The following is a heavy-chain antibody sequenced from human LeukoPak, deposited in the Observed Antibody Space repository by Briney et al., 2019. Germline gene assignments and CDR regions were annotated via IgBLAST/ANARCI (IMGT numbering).Heavy chain of an antibody. D-gene: IGHD3-9*01. CDR3: AKGRGDILTGYYLA. CDR1: GFTFSSYA. Sequence: PGGSLRLSCAASGFTFSSYAMSWVRQAPGKGLEWVSAISGSGGSTYYADSVKGRFTISRDNSKNTLYLQMNSPRAEDTAVYYCAKGRGDILTGYYLAWGQGTLVTVSS. CDR2: ISGSGGST. V-gene: IGHV3-23*01. J-gene: IGHJ5*02.